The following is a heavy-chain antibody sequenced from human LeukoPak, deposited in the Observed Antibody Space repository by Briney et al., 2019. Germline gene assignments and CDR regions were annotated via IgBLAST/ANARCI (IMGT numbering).Heavy chain of an antibody. CDR3: VRAPLLELAIDY. V-gene: IGHV1-69*05. D-gene: IGHD1-26*01. Sequence: SVKVSCKASGGTFSSCAVSWVRQAPGQGLEWMGGIIPIFGTTNYAQKFQGRVTITTDESTTTAYLEMGSLRSEDTAVYYCVRAPLLELAIDYWGQGTLVTVSS. CDR2: IIPIFGTT. J-gene: IGHJ4*02. CDR1: GGTFSSCA.